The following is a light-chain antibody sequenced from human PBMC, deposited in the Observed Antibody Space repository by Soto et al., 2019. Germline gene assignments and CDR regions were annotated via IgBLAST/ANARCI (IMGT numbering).Light chain of an antibody. CDR3: CSYTRSRTYV. Sequence: QSVLAQPASVSGSPGQSITISCTGTSSDVGAYIYVSWYQHHPGKAPKVMIYEVTNRPSGVSDRSSGSKSGNTASLTISGLQAEDEADYYCCSYTRSRTYVSGTGTKVNVL. CDR2: EVT. CDR1: SSDVGAYIY. V-gene: IGLV2-14*01. J-gene: IGLJ1*01.